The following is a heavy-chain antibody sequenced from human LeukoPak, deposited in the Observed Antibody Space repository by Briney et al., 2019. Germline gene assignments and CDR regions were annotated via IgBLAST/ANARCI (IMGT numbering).Heavy chain of an antibody. V-gene: IGHV4-59*01. D-gene: IGHD2/OR15-2a*01. CDR3: ARVFSYPLRAPFDP. CDR2: IFYSGST. Sequence: SETLSLTCTVSGGSISSYYWSWIRQPPGKGLEWIGYIFYSGSTNYNPSLKSRVTISVDTSKNQFSLKLSSVTTADTAVYYCARVFSYPLRAPFDPWGQGTLVTVSS. CDR1: GGSISSYY. J-gene: IGHJ5*02.